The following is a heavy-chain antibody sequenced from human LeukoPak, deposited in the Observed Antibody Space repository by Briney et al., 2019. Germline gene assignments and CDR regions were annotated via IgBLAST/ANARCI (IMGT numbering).Heavy chain of an antibody. CDR2: ISGSGGST. V-gene: IGHV3-23*01. CDR1: GFTFSSYA. CDR3: AKVYTLRRSDY. D-gene: IGHD2-2*02. Sequence: GGSLRLSCAASGFTFSSYAMSWVRQAPGKGPEWVSAISGSGGSTYYADSVKGRFTISRDNPKNTLYLQMNSLRAEDTAVYYCAKVYTLRRSDYWGQGTLVTVSS. J-gene: IGHJ4*02.